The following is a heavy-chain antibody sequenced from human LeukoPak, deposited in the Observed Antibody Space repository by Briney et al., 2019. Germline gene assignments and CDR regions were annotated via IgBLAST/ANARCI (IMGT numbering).Heavy chain of an antibody. CDR1: GFTFSSYW. J-gene: IGHJ4*02. CDR2: IHGDGTII. V-gene: IGHV3-74*01. D-gene: IGHD1-26*01. CDR3: VAEERDFDC. Sequence: PGGSLRLSCAASGFTFSSYWMHWVRQAPGKGLVWVAGIHGDGTIIYYADSVKGRFTISRDNAKNTLYLQMNSLRAEDTAVYSCVAEERDFDCWGQGVLVTVSS.